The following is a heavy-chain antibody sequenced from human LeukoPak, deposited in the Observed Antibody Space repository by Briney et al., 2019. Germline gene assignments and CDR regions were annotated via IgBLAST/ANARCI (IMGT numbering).Heavy chain of an antibody. CDR1: GGTFSSYA. CDR2: IIPIFGTA. V-gene: IGHV1-69*13. D-gene: IGHD5-24*01. Sequence: SVKVSCKASGGTFSSYAISWVRQAPGQGLEWMGGIIPIFGTANYAQKFQGRVTITADESTSTAYMELGSLRSEDTAVYYCARGRRDGYNYRGYYFDYWGQGTLVTVSS. CDR3: ARGRRDGYNYRGYYFDY. J-gene: IGHJ4*02.